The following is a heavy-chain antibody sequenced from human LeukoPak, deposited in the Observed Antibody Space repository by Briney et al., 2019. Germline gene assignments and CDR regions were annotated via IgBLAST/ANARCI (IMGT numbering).Heavy chain of an antibody. Sequence: GGSLRLSCAASGLTVSSNYMSWVRQAPGKGLEWVSVIYSGGSTYYADSVKGRFTISRDNSKNTLYLQMNSLRAEDTAVYYCARSRSTVIVFDYWGQGTLVTVSS. V-gene: IGHV3-53*01. J-gene: IGHJ4*02. CDR1: GLTVSSNY. D-gene: IGHD2-21*01. CDR2: IYSGGST. CDR3: ARSRSTVIVFDY.